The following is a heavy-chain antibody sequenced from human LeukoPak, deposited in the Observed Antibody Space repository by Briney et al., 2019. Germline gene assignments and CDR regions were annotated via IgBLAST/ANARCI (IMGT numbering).Heavy chain of an antibody. D-gene: IGHD3-9*01. CDR2: ISYDGSNK. J-gene: IGHJ4*02. CDR1: GFTFSSYA. V-gene: IGHV3-30-3*01. Sequence: GGSLRLSCAASGFTFSSYAMHWVRQAPGKGLEWVAVISYDGSNKYYADSVKGRFTISRDNAKNSLYLQMNSLRAEDTAVYYCARGRGNYDILQQDWGQGTLVTVSS. CDR3: ARGRGNYDILQQD.